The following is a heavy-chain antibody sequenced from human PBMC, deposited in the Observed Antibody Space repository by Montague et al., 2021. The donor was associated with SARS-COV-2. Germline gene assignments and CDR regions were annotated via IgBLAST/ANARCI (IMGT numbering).Heavy chain of an antibody. CDR2: IYDSDTT. CDR3: ARAANILSGFYNHPFEY. J-gene: IGHJ4*02. V-gene: IGHV4-61*01. CDR1: GGSVISDTYF. D-gene: IGHD3-9*01. Sequence: SETLSLTCTVSGGSVISDTYFWSWIRQPPGKGLEWIAYIYDSDTTNNNPSFWSRVSMSSDRSKNQFSLKLTSVTPADTAVYYCARAANILSGFYNHPFEYWGQGILATVSS.